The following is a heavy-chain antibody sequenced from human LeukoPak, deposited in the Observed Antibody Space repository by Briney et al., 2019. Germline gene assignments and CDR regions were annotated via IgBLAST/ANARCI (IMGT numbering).Heavy chain of an antibody. D-gene: IGHD4-17*01. Sequence: GGSLRLSCIASGFTFGDDAWSWFRQAPGKGLEFIAFIRKKGYGETTDYAASVRGRFTVPRDDATSVAYLQMNSLQTEDTALYYCSRGLHDYGDSNYYFDQWGRGTLVIVSS. CDR2: IRKKGYGETT. CDR3: SRGLHDYGDSNYYFDQ. V-gene: IGHV3-49*03. J-gene: IGHJ4*02. CDR1: GFTFGDDA.